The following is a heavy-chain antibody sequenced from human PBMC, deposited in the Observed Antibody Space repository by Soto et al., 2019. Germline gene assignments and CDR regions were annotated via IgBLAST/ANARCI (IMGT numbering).Heavy chain of an antibody. CDR3: ARVGQAAGHYYCNGMDD. Sequence: PXGSPKIVWHCSGNHFTSYWNGLVLSMPGKGLEWMGIIYPGESDTRYSPSFQGQVTISADKSISTAYLQWSSLKASDTAMYYCARVGQAAGHYYCNGMDDWGQGTTVTVSS. V-gene: IGHV5-51*01. J-gene: IGHJ6*02. D-gene: IGHD6-13*01. CDR2: IYPGESDT. CDR1: GNHFTSYW.